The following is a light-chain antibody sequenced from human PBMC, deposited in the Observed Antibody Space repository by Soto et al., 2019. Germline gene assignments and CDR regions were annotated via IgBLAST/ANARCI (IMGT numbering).Light chain of an antibody. CDR3: QQYNDWPPIT. CDR1: QSVSSD. J-gene: IGKJ3*01. V-gene: IGKV3-15*01. Sequence: EVVMTQSPATLSLSPGERATLSCRASQSVSSDLAWYQQKPGQVPRLLIYGASTRATDIPARFSGGGSGTEFTLTISSLQSEDFAIYYCQQYNDWPPITFGPGTRVDFK. CDR2: GAS.